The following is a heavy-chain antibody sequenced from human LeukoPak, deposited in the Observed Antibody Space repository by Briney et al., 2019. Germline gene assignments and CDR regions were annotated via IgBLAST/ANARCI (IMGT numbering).Heavy chain of an antibody. CDR2: ISSGSGHI. V-gene: IGHV3-21*01. Sequence: GGSLRLSCAAPGFTFNTYSINWVRQAPGKGLEWVSSISSGSGHIYYADSLKGRFTISRDNAKNSLYLQMNSLRAEDTAVYYCARGGSSTTSRDTFDIWGQGTMVTVSS. J-gene: IGHJ3*02. D-gene: IGHD2-2*01. CDR3: ARGGSSTTSRDTFDI. CDR1: GFTFNTYS.